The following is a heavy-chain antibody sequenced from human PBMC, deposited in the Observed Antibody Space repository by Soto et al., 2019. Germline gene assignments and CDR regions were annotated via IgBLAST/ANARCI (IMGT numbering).Heavy chain of an antibody. J-gene: IGHJ4*02. CDR2: ISSSSSYT. Sequence: QVQLVESGGGLVKPGGSLRLSCAASGFTFSDYYMSWIRQAPGKGLEWVSYISSSSSYTNYADSVKGRFTISRDNAKNSLYLQMNSLRAEDTAVYYCAGDYAGYSSGCDYWGQGTLVTVSS. D-gene: IGHD6-19*01. V-gene: IGHV3-11*05. CDR1: GFTFSDYY. CDR3: AGDYAGYSSGCDY.